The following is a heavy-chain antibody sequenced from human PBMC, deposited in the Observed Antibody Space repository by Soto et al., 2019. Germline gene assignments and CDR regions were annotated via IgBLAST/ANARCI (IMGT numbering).Heavy chain of an antibody. D-gene: IGHD2-2*01. Sequence: SETLSLTCTVSGGSISSGGYYWSWIRQHPGKGLEWIGYIYYSGSTYYNPSLKSRVTISVDTSKNQFSLKLSSVTAADTAVYYCARGLVVPAAMRSDWFDPWGQGTLVTVSS. CDR1: GGSISSGGYY. CDR2: IYYSGST. V-gene: IGHV4-31*03. CDR3: ARGLVVPAAMRSDWFDP. J-gene: IGHJ5*02.